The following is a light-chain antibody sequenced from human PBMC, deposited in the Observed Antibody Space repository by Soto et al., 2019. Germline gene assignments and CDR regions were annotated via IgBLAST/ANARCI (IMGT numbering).Light chain of an antibody. CDR3: CSCASSVL. CDR1: SSDIGSYDS. Sequence: QSALTQPRSVSGSPGQSVTISCTGTSSDIGSYDSVSWYQHHPGKAPKLIIYDVSQRPSDVPDRFSGSKSGNTASLTVSGLQPDDEDDYYCCSCASSVLFGGGTKLTVL. V-gene: IGLV2-11*01. J-gene: IGLJ3*02. CDR2: DVS.